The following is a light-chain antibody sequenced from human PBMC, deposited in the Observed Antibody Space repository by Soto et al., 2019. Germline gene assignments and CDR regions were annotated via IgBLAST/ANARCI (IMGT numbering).Light chain of an antibody. J-gene: IGKJ1*01. CDR1: QTIGSW. Sequence: DIQMTQSPSTLSASVGDRVTVTCRASQTIGSWLAWYQQKPGRAPKLLIFDASSLEGGVPSRFSGNGSGTEFTLTISGLQPDDFASYYCQQYNSYSGMFGQGTKLDIK. CDR3: QQYNSYSGM. V-gene: IGKV1-5*01. CDR2: DAS.